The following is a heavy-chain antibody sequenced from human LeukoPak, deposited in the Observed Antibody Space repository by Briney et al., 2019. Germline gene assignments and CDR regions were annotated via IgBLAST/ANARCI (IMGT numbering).Heavy chain of an antibody. Sequence: PSETLSLTCTVSGGSFSPYYWSWIRQPPGKGLEWIGYIYYSGSTNYNPSLKSRVTISVDTSKNQFSLKLSSVTAADTAVYYCARGSRDGYNHWGQGTLVTVSS. V-gene: IGHV4-59*01. CDR1: GGSFSPYY. CDR2: IYYSGST. J-gene: IGHJ4*02. D-gene: IGHD5-24*01. CDR3: ARGSRDGYNH.